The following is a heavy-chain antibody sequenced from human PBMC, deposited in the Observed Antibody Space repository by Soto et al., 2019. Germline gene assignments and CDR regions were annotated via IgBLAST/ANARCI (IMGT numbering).Heavy chain of an antibody. D-gene: IGHD5-12*01. CDR1: GCNFGNFG. V-gene: IGHV3-33*03. CDR2: MSNDESIK. J-gene: IGHJ4*02. Sequence: GVSLRLSCVASGCNFGNFGRHWPRQAPGKGLEWLRVMSNDESIKQDSVRGRFAIARDNSKNTLYLHLTSLRAEETALYYCAEGLRGALASWGQGTRATVSS. CDR3: AEGLRGALAS.